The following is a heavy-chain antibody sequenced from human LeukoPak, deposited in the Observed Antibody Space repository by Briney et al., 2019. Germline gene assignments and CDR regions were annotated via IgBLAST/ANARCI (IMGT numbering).Heavy chain of an antibody. V-gene: IGHV4-4*07. CDR2: IYISGST. D-gene: IGHD4-11*01. Sequence: SETLSLTCTVSGGSISSHYWSWIRQPAGKRLEWIGRIYISGSTNYNPSLQSRVSMSVDSSKNQFSLNVNSVTAADTAVYFCARDSGTVSDAFDIWGQGTMVTVSS. CDR1: GGSISSHY. J-gene: IGHJ3*02. CDR3: ARDSGTVSDAFDI.